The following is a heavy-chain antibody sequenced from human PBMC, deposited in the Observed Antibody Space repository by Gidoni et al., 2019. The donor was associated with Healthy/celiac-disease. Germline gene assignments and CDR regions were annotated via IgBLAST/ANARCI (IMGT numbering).Heavy chain of an antibody. Sequence: QVQLVQSGAEVKKPGSSVKVSCKASGGTFSSYAISWVRQAPGQGLEWMGGIIPIFGTANYAQKFQGRVTITADESTSTAYMELSSLRSEDTAVYYCAGGGYSYGYDYYYYGMDVWGQGTTVTVSS. CDR3: AGGGYSYGYDYYYYGMDV. V-gene: IGHV1-69*01. CDR1: GGTFSSYA. D-gene: IGHD5-18*01. CDR2: IIPIFGTA. J-gene: IGHJ6*02.